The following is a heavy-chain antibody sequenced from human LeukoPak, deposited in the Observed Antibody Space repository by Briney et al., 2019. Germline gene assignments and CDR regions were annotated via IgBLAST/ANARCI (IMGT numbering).Heavy chain of an antibody. J-gene: IGHJ2*01. CDR3: ARGAFDL. CDR1: GDSISSSDSY. Sequence: SETLSLTCTVSGDSISSSDSYWGWLRQPPGPGLEWVGTVFYSGSPYDNPSLKSRVTISMDTSKNQFTLNLTSVAAADRAVDSGARGAFDLWGRGTLVTVSS. V-gene: IGHV4-39*06. CDR2: VFYSGSP.